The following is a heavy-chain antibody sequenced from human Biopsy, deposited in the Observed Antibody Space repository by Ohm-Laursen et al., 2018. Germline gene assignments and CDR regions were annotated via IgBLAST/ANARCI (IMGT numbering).Heavy chain of an antibody. CDR2: IYYSGGT. Sequence: TLSLTCSVSGGSMTGYEWNWIRLAPGKGLGWIGYIYYSGGTKYNPSLASRVTFSVDMSKSQFSLKLYSVTAADTAVYYCARVEAGTYDALDIWGQGTLVAVSA. CDR1: GGSMTGYE. J-gene: IGHJ3*02. V-gene: IGHV4-59*01. D-gene: IGHD1-26*01. CDR3: ARVEAGTYDALDI.